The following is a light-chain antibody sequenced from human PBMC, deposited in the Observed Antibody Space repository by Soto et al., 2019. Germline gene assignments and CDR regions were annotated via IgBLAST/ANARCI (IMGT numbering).Light chain of an antibody. Sequence: QSVLTQPPSVSGAPGQRITISCTGSSSNIAAHYDVHWYRQLPGAAPKLLLYGDNIRPSVVPDRFSGYMSGTSASLAITGLQSDDEDDYYCQSYDSSLNRVFGTGTKLTV. V-gene: IGLV1-40*01. CDR3: QSYDSSLNRV. CDR1: SSNIAAHYD. CDR2: GDN. J-gene: IGLJ1*01.